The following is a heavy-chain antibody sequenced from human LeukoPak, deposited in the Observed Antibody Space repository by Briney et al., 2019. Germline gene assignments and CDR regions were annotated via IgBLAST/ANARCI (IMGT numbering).Heavy chain of an antibody. Sequence: GGSLRLSCAASGFTFDDYGMSWVRQAPGKGLEWVSGINWNGGSTGYADSVKGRFTISRDNAKNSLYLQMNSLRAEDTALYYCAKGLERESRLDSWGQGTLVTVSS. CDR2: INWNGGST. D-gene: IGHD1-1*01. CDR1: GFTFDDYG. CDR3: AKGLERESRLDS. J-gene: IGHJ4*02. V-gene: IGHV3-20*04.